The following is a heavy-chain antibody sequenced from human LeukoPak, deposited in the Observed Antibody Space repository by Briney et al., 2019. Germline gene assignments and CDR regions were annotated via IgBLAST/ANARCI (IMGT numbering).Heavy chain of an antibody. Sequence: PGGSLRLSCAASGFTFSSYGMHWVRQAPGKGLEWVGFIRSKVYGGTPYAASVKGRFTISRDDSKGIAYLQMNSLKTEDTAVYYCTRDQTPYYWGQGTLVTVSS. CDR2: IRSKVYGGTP. CDR3: TRDQTPYY. J-gene: IGHJ4*02. V-gene: IGHV3-49*04. CDR1: GFTFSSYG.